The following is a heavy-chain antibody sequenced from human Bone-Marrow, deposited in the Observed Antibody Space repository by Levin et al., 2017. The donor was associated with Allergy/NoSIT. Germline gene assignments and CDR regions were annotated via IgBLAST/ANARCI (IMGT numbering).Heavy chain of an antibody. V-gene: IGHV4-4*07. CDR2: IETSGKT. CDR1: GASSNNYY. CDR3: VADRVGDGQPEIDP. Sequence: ASETLSLTCGVSGASSNNYYYMWIRQPAGKGLEWIGHIETSGKTNYNPSLKSRVAMSVDTSNNQFSLKLSSVTAADTAVYYCVADRVGDGQPEIDPWGQGILVTVSS. D-gene: IGHD1-26*01. J-gene: IGHJ5*02.